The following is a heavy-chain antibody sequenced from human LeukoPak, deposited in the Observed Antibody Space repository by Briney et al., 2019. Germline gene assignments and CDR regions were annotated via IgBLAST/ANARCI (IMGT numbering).Heavy chain of an antibody. CDR2: INPSGGST. V-gene: IGHV1-46*01. D-gene: IGHD4-17*01. CDR3: ARVYRDYGDLYYFDY. Sequence: ASVKVSCKASGYTFTSYYMHWVRQAPGQGLEWMGIINPSGGSTSYAQKFQGRVTMTRDMSTSTVYMELSSLGSEDTAVYYCARVYRDYGDLYYFDYWGRGTLVTVSS. J-gene: IGHJ4*02. CDR1: GYTFTSYY.